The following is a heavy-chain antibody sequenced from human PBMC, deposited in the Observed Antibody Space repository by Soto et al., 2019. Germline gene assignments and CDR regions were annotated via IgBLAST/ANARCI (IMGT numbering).Heavy chain of an antibody. V-gene: IGHV3-21*01. Sequence: EVQLVESGGGLVKPGGSLRLSCAASGFTFSSYSMNWVRQAPGKGLEWVSSISSSSSYIYYADSVKGRITISRDNAKNSLDLQRNSLRAEDTAVYYCARDRTGATKKYYFDYWGQGTLVTVSS. D-gene: IGHD1-26*01. CDR2: ISSSSSYI. CDR1: GFTFSSYS. CDR3: ARDRTGATKKYYFDY. J-gene: IGHJ4*02.